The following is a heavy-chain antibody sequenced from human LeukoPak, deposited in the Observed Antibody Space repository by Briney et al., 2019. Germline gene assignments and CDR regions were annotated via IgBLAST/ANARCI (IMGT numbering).Heavy chain of an antibody. CDR2: ISGSGGNT. V-gene: IGHV3-23*01. CDR3: AKDRGRYYDSSGYYWGYYFDS. CDR1: GFTFSTYA. Sequence: GGSLRLSCAASGFTFSTYAVNWVRQAPGKGLGWVSTISGSGGNTYYADSVKGRFTISRDNSKNTLYLQMSSLRAEDTAVYYCAKDRGRYYDSSGYYWGYYFDSWGQGIPVTVST. D-gene: IGHD3-22*01. J-gene: IGHJ4*02.